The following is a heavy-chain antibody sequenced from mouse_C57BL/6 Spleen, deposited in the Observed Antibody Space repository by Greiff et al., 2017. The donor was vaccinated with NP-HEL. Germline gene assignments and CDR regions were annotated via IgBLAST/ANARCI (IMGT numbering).Heavy chain of an antibody. CDR3: AKEGIYDGYYWFAY. Sequence: QVQLQQSGAELVKPGASVKISCKASGYAFSSYWMNWVKQRPGKGLEWIGQIYPGDGDTTYNGKFKGKATLTADKSSSTAYMQLSSLTSEDSAVYFCAKEGIYDGYYWFAYWGQGTLVTVSA. CDR2: IYPGDGDT. V-gene: IGHV1-80*01. J-gene: IGHJ3*01. D-gene: IGHD2-3*01. CDR1: GYAFSSYW.